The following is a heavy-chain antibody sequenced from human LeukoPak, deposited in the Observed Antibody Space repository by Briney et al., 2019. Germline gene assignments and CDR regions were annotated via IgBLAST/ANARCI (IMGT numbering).Heavy chain of an antibody. CDR3: ARDGWSLGP. V-gene: IGHV1-18*01. J-gene: IGHJ5*02. D-gene: IGHD2-8*01. CDR2: ISVYSGNT. CDR1: GYTFASYG. Sequence: GASVKVSCKAFGYTFASYGVTWVRQAPGQGPEWMAWISVYSGNTEYAQKFQDRVTLTADTSTSTVYMELRSLRSDDTAVYYCARDGWSLGPWGQGTLVTVSS.